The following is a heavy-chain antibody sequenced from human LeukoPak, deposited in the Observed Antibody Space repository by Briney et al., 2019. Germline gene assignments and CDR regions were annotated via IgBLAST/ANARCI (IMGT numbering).Heavy chain of an antibody. CDR2: INQVGSEM. CDR1: GFTFSSHW. Sequence: GGPLRLSCAASGFTFSSHWMTWVRQAPGKGLEWVAKINQVGSEMYYVDSVKGRFTISRDNAKNSLSLQMNSLRDEDTAVYYCASLYDGSFLHWGQGILVTVSS. J-gene: IGHJ4*02. V-gene: IGHV3-7*01. D-gene: IGHD1-26*01. CDR3: ASLYDGSFLH.